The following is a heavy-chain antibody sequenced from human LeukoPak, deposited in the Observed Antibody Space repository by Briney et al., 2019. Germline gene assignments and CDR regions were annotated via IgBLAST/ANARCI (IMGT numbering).Heavy chain of an antibody. J-gene: IGHJ4*02. CDR3: ASANYYGFNYFDY. CDR2: IYYSGST. Sequence: SETLSLTCTVSGGSISSDDCYWSWIRQPPGKGLEWIGYIYYSGSTYYNPSLKSRITISVDTSKNEFSLKLTSVTAADTAVYYCASANYYGFNYFDYWGQGALVTVSS. D-gene: IGHD3-10*01. V-gene: IGHV4-30-4*01. CDR1: GGSISSDDCY.